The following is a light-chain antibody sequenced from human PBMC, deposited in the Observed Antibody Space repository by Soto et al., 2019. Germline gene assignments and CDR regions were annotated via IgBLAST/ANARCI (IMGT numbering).Light chain of an antibody. V-gene: IGKV1-5*01. CDR2: DAS. J-gene: IGKJ1*01. CDR1: QSISSW. Sequence: DIQMTQSPSTLSASVGDRVTITCRASQSISSWLAWYQQKPGKAPKLLIYDASSLDSGVPSRFSGSGSGTEFTLTISSLQPDDFATYYCQQYNSYSPTWTFGQGTKVDIK. CDR3: QQYNSYSPTWT.